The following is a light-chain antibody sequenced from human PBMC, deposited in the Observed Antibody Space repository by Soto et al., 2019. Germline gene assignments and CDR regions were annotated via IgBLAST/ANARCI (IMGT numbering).Light chain of an antibody. CDR1: QSVSSW. CDR3: QRHRSYQVS. V-gene: IGKV1-5*03. Sequence: DIQMTQSPSTLSASVGDRVIITCRASQSVSSWLAWYQHKPGKAPKLLIYKASSLESGVPSSFSGSGSGTEFTLTINSLQLDDFATYYCQRHRSYQVSCGQGTRLEIK. CDR2: KAS. J-gene: IGKJ5*01.